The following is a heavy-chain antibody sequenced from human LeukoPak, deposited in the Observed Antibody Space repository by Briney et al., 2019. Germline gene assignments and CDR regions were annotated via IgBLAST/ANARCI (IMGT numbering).Heavy chain of an antibody. CDR2: ISAYNGNT. V-gene: IGHV1-18*01. CDR3: ARVPAAMPGNYYYYMDV. CDR1: GYTFTSYG. Sequence: GASVKVSCKASGYTFTSYGISWVRQAPGQGLEWMGWISAYNGNTNYAQKLQGRVTMTTDTSTSTAYMELRSLRSDDTAVYYCARVPAAMPGNYYYYMDVWGKGTTVTISS. J-gene: IGHJ6*03. D-gene: IGHD2-2*01.